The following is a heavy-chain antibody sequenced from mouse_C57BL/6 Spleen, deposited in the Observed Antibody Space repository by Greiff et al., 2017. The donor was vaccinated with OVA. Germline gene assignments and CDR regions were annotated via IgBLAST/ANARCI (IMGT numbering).Heavy chain of an antibody. CDR1: GYTFTDYY. J-gene: IGHJ4*01. CDR2: IYPGSGNT. Sequence: VQLQQSGAELVRPGASVKLSCKASGYTFTDYYINWVKQRPGQGLEWIARIYPGSGNTYYNEKFKGKATLTAEKSSSTAYMQLSSLTSEDSAVYFCARSGIYYYGSSLEVAMDYWGQGTSVTVSS. D-gene: IGHD1-1*01. V-gene: IGHV1-76*01. CDR3: ARSGIYYYGSSLEVAMDY.